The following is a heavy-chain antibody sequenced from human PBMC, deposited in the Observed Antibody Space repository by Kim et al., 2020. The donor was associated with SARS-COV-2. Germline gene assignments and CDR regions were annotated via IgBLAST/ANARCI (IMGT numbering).Heavy chain of an antibody. Sequence: PSLKRRVTISVDTSKNQFSLKLSSVTAADTAVYYCARFGWFGENNNLFDPWGQGTLVTVSS. J-gene: IGHJ5*02. CDR3: ARFGWFGENNNLFDP. D-gene: IGHD3-10*01. V-gene: IGHV4-31*02.